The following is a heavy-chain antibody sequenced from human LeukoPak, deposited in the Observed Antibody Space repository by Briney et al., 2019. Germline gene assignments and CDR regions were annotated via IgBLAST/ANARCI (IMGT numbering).Heavy chain of an antibody. V-gene: IGHV3-11*01. Sequence: GGSLRLSCAASGFIFSDYYMSWIRQAPGKGLEWVSYISSSGSTMYYTDSVKGRFTISRDNAKDSLYLQMNSLRAEDTAVYYCAKGTAGYYDSSGYDYWGQGTLVTVSS. CDR3: AKGTAGYYDSSGYDY. J-gene: IGHJ4*02. CDR2: ISSSGSTM. CDR1: GFIFSDYY. D-gene: IGHD3-22*01.